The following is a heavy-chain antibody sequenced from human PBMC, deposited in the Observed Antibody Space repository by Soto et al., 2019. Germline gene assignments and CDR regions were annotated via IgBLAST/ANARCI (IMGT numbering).Heavy chain of an antibody. J-gene: IGHJ4*02. CDR3: ARDGDGSGSYWAPGDY. CDR1: GYTFTSYA. D-gene: IGHD3-10*01. V-gene: IGHV1-3*01. CDR2: INAGNGNT. Sequence: QVQLVQSGAEVKKPGASVKVSCKASGYTFTSYAMHWVRQAPGQRLEWMGWINAGNGNTKYSQKFQGRVTITRDTSASTGDMELSSLRSEDTAVYYCARDGDGSGSYWAPGDYWGQGTLVTVSS.